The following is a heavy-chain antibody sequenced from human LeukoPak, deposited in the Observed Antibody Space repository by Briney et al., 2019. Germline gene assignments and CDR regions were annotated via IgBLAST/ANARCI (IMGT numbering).Heavy chain of an antibody. V-gene: IGHV4-30-2*01. CDR1: GGSISSGGYS. D-gene: IGHD2-2*01. Sequence: SQTLSLTCAVSGGSISSGGYSWSWIRQPPGKGLEWIGYIYHSGSTYYKPSLKSRVAISVDRSKNQFSLKLSSVTAADTAVYYCARGLRYCSSTSCQNYYGMDVWGQGTTVTVSS. J-gene: IGHJ6*02. CDR2: IYHSGST. CDR3: ARGLRYCSSTSCQNYYGMDV.